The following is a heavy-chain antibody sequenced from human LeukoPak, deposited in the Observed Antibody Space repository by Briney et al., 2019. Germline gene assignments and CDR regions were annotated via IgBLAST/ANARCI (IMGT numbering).Heavy chain of an antibody. V-gene: IGHV3-23*01. CDR3: AKVSATYYYDSSGYYPDY. D-gene: IGHD3-22*01. CDR2: ISGSGGST. Sequence: GGSLRLSCAASGFTFSSYAMSWVRQAPGKGLEWVSAISGSGGSTYYADSVKGRFTISRDNSKNTLYLQMNSLRAEDTAVYYCAKVSATYYYDSSGYYPDYWGQGTLVIVSS. CDR1: GFTFSSYA. J-gene: IGHJ4*02.